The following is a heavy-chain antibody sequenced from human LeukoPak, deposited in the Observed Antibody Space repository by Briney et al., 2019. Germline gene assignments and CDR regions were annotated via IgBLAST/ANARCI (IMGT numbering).Heavy chain of an antibody. Sequence: PSETLSLTCTVSGGSISSYYWSWIRQPPGKGLEWIGYIYYSGSTNYNPSLKSRVTISVDTSKNQFSLKLSSVTAADTAVYYCARAGMDIVATTMGGYFDYWGQGTLVTVSS. D-gene: IGHD5-12*01. CDR2: IYYSGST. CDR1: GGSISSYY. CDR3: ARAGMDIVATTMGGYFDY. J-gene: IGHJ4*02. V-gene: IGHV4-59*08.